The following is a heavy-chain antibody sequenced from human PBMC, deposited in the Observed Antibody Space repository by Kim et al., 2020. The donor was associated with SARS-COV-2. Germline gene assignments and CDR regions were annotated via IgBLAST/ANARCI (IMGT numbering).Heavy chain of an antibody. Sequence: AEAVKGRFTTSRDNSKNTLYLQMNSLRAEDAAVYYCSKEKVATIYEPADYWGQGTLVTVSS. J-gene: IGHJ4*02. D-gene: IGHD5-12*01. V-gene: IGHV3-23*01. CDR3: SKEKVATIYEPADY.